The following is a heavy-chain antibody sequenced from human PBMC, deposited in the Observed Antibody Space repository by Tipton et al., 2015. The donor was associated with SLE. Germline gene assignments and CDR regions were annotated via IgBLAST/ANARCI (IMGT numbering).Heavy chain of an antibody. CDR3: ARRRADRGIAFDS. CDR2: MYYSGST. Sequence: TLSLTCTVSGGSISSSSYYWGWIRQPPGKGLEWIGSMYYSGSTYYNPSLKSRVTISVDTSKNQFSLKLSSVTAADTAVFYCARRRADRGIAFDSWGQGTLVTVSS. J-gene: IGHJ4*02. V-gene: IGHV4-39*01. D-gene: IGHD3-10*01. CDR1: GGSISSSSYY.